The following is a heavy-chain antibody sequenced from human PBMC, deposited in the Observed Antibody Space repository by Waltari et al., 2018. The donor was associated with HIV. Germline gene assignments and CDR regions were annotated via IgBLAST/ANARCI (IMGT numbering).Heavy chain of an antibody. J-gene: IGHJ1*01. V-gene: IGHV4-34*01. Sequence: QVQLHQWGPGLLMPSETLSLTCAVHRVSFTAVYWPWIRPSPGNGLEWIGEIDHSGSTNYNPSLKSRVTISVDASKNQFSLKLTSVTAADTGLYYCARGPHTSIFGVVKYFQPWGQGTLVIVSS. D-gene: IGHD3-3*01. CDR3: ARGPHTSIFGVVKYFQP. CDR1: RVSFTAVY. CDR2: IDHSGST.